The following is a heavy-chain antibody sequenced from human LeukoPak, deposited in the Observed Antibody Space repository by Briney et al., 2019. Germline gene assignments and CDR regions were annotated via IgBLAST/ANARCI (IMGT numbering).Heavy chain of an antibody. V-gene: IGHV3-30*04. J-gene: IGHJ4*02. CDR1: GFTFSTYP. CDR3: AREDYYFDY. Sequence: GGSLRLSCAASGFTFSTYPIHWVRQAPGKGLEWVAVISYDGSKKYYAASVKGRFTISRDNSKNTLYLQMNSLRPEDTAVYYCAREDYYFDYWGQGTLVTVSS. CDR2: ISYDGSKK.